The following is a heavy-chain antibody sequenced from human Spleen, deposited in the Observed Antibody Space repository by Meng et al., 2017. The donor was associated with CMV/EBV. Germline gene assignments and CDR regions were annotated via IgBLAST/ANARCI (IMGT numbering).Heavy chain of an antibody. Sequence: ASVKVSCKASGYTFTGFYMHWVRQAPGQGLEWMGWINPNSGGTNYAQKFQGRVTMTGDTSISTAYMELSRLRSDDTAVYYCARIPYPPYSSGWYGAYFDYWGQGTLVTVSS. D-gene: IGHD6-19*01. CDR1: GYTFTGFY. J-gene: IGHJ4*02. CDR2: INPNSGGT. CDR3: ARIPYPPYSSGWYGAYFDY. V-gene: IGHV1-2*02.